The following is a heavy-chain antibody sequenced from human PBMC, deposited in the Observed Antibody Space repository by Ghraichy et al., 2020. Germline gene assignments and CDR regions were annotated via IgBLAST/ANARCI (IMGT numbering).Heavy chain of an antibody. CDR1: GYTLTELS. Sequence: ASVKVSCKVSGYTLTELSMHWVRQAPGKGLEWMGGFDPEDGETIYAQKFQGRVTMTEDTSTDTAYMELSSLRSEDTAVYYCATDRPLYQLLPHYSYYYGMDVWGQGTTVTVSS. J-gene: IGHJ6*02. D-gene: IGHD2-2*01. CDR3: ATDRPLYQLLPHYSYYYGMDV. V-gene: IGHV1-24*01. CDR2: FDPEDGET.